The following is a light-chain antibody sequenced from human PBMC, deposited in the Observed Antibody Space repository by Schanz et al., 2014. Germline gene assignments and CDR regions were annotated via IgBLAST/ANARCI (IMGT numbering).Light chain of an antibody. V-gene: IGLV1-40*01. CDR3: CSYATDFTYM. Sequence: QSVLTQPPSVSGAPGQRITISCTGSSSNIGAGYDVHWYQQVPGTAPKLLIYANNIRPSGVPDRFSGSKSGTSASLAITGLQAEDEANYYCCSYATDFTYMFGTGTKLTVL. J-gene: IGLJ1*01. CDR1: SSNIGAGYD. CDR2: ANN.